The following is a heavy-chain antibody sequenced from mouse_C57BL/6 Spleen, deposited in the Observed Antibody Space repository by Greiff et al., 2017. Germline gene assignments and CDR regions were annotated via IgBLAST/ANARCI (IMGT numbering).Heavy chain of an antibody. D-gene: IGHD1-1*01. V-gene: IGHV10-1*01. CDR1: GFSFNTYA. CDR2: IRSKSNNYAT. CDR3: VGQRETDRDYYGSSYFDY. J-gene: IGHJ2*01. Sequence: EVHLVESGGGLVQPKGSLKLSCAASGFSFNTYAMNWVRQAPGKGLEWVARIRSKSNNYATYYADSMKDRFTISRDDSESMLYLQMNNLKTEDTAMYYCVGQRETDRDYYGSSYFDYWGQGTTLTVSS.